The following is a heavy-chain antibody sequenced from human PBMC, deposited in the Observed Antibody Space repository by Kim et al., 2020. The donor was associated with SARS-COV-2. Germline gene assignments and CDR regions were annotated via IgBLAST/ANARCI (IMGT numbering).Heavy chain of an antibody. CDR3: ATDSYGSGSYWRNNAFDI. Sequence: ASVKVSCKVSGYTLTELSMHWVRQAPGKGLEWMGGFDPEDGETIYAQKFQGRVTMTEDTSTDTAYMELSSLRSEDTAVYYCATDSYGSGSYWRNNAFDIWGQGTMVTVSS. CDR2: FDPEDGET. D-gene: IGHD3-10*01. V-gene: IGHV1-24*01. CDR1: GYTLTELS. J-gene: IGHJ3*02.